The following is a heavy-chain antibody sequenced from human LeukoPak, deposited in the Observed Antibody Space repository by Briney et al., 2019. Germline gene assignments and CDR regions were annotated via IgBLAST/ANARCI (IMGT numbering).Heavy chain of an antibody. J-gene: IGHJ3*02. CDR3: PPRKTSVGAPPADAFDI. V-gene: IGHV4-31*03. Sequence: SQTLSLTCTVSGGSISSGGYYWSWIRQHPGKGLEWIVYIYYSGSTYYNPSLKSRVTISVDTSKNQFSLTLSPVTAADTAVYYCPPRKTSVGAPPADAFDIWGQGTMVTVSS. CDR1: GGSISSGGYY. D-gene: IGHD1-26*01. CDR2: IYYSGST.